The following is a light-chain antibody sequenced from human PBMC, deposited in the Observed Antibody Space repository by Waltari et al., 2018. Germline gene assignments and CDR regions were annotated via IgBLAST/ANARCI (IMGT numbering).Light chain of an antibody. J-gene: IGKJ2*01. CDR3: QQYYTAPYT. V-gene: IGKV4-1*01. CDR2: WAS. CDR1: QSVFYNSNNKHY. Sequence: DIVMTQSPDSLPGSLGERATITCKSSQSVFYNSNNKHYLAWYQQKVGQPQKLLIYWASSRESGVPDRFSGSVSGTDFTLTISSLQTEDVAVYYCQQYYTAPYTFGQGTKLEIK.